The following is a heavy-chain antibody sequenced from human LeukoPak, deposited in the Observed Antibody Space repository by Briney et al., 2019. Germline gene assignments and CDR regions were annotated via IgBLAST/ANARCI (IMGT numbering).Heavy chain of an antibody. CDR2: INHSGGT. CDR3: ARGHPTVTPFDP. J-gene: IGHJ5*02. Sequence: SETLSLTCAVYGGSFSGYSWNWIRQPPVKGLEWIGEINHSGGTNYNPSLKSRVIISVDTSKNQFSLKLSSLTAADTAVYYCARGHPTVTPFDPWGQGTLVTVSS. CDR1: GGSFSGYS. D-gene: IGHD4-17*01. V-gene: IGHV4-34*09.